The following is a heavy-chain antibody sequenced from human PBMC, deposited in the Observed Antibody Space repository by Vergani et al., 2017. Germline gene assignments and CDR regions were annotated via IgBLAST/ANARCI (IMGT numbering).Heavy chain of an antibody. J-gene: IGHJ4*02. V-gene: IGHV1-2*02. Sequence: QVQLVQSGAEVKKPGASVKVSCKASGYTFTGYYMHWVRQAPGQGREWMGWINPNSGGTNYAQKFQGRVTMTRDTSISTAYMELSRLRSDDTAVYYCARVEVYYYDSSGLYYFDYWGQGTLVTVSS. D-gene: IGHD3-22*01. CDR3: ARVEVYYYDSSGLYYFDY. CDR1: GYTFTGYY. CDR2: INPNSGGT.